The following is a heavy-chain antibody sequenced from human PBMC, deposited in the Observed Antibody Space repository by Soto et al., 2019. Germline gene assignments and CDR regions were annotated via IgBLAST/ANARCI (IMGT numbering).Heavy chain of an antibody. CDR3: ASNGEAPFLYFQH. Sequence: SETLSLTCTVSGCSISSSSYYWGWIRQPPGKGLEWIGSIYYSGSTYYNPSLKSRVTISVDTSKNQFSLKLSSVTAADTAVYYCASNGEAPFLYFQHWGQGTLVTVSS. CDR2: IYYSGST. J-gene: IGHJ1*01. V-gene: IGHV4-39*07. CDR1: GCSISSSSYY. D-gene: IGHD4-17*01.